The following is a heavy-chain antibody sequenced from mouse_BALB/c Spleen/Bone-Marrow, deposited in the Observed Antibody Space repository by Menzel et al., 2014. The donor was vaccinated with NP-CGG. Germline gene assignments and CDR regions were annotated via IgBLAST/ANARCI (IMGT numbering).Heavy chain of an antibody. CDR3: ARDYYGFSYGFAY. J-gene: IGHJ3*01. Sequence: EVHLVESGPELVKPGASMKISCKASGYSFXGYTMNWVKQSHGKNLEWIGLINPYNGGTNYNQKFKGKATLTVDKSSSTAYMGLLSLTSEDSAVYYCARDYYGFSYGFAYWGQGTLVTVSA. CDR1: GYSFXGYT. V-gene: IGHV1-18*01. CDR2: INPYNGGT. D-gene: IGHD1-1*01.